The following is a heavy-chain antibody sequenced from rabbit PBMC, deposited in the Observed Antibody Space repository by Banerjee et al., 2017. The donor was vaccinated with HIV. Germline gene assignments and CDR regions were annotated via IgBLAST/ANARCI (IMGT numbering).Heavy chain of an antibody. CDR3: ARDGGLFSLDL. J-gene: IGHJ3*01. V-gene: IGHV1S40*01. Sequence: QSLEESGGDLVKPGASLTLTCTASGFSFSSYYYICWVRQAPGKGLEWIACIDAGTSGTTYYANWAQGRFTISKTSSTTVTLQMTSLTAADTATYFCARDGGLFSLDLWGPGTLVTVS. CDR1: GFSFSSYYY. CDR2: IDAGTSGTT. D-gene: IGHD2-1*01.